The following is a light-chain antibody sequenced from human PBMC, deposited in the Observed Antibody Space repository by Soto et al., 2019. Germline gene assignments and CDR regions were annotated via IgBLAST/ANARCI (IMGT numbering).Light chain of an antibody. CDR2: WAS. V-gene: IGKV4-1*01. CDR1: QSVLYSSNNKNY. J-gene: IGKJ2*01. CDR3: QQYYSTPPYT. Sequence: DIVMTQSPDSLAVSLGERATINCKSSQSVLYSSNNKNYLVWYQQKSGQPPKLLIYWASTRESGVPDRFSGSGSGTDFTLTITSLQAEDVAVYYCQQYYSTPPYTFGQGTKLEIK.